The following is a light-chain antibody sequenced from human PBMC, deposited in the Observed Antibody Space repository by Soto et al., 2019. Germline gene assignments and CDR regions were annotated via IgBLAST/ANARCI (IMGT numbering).Light chain of an antibody. Sequence: EIVVTQSPATLSLSPGERATLSCRASQSVSSHLAWYQQKPGQAPRLPIYDASNRATGIPARFSGSGSGTDFTLTISSLEPEDFAVYYCQQRADWWTFGQGTK. CDR3: QQRADWWT. CDR2: DAS. CDR1: QSVSSH. J-gene: IGKJ1*01. V-gene: IGKV3-11*01.